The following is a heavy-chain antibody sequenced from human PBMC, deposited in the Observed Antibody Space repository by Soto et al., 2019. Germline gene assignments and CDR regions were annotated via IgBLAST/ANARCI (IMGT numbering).Heavy chain of an antibody. CDR3: AATVFGEYSHYALDV. CDR1: GDSITSVGYS. V-gene: IGHV4-30-2*01. D-gene: IGHD3-3*01. J-gene: IGHJ6*02. Sequence: PSETLSLTCAVSGDSITSVGYSWSWIRRPPGKALEWIGYIYHTGTTYYTAALKSRVTISLDRSKNQISLSLNSVTAADTAVYYCAATVFGEYSHYALDVWGQGTTVTVSS. CDR2: IYHTGTT.